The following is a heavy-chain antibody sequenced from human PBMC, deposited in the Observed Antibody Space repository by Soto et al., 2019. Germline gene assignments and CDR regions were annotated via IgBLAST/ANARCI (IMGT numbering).Heavy chain of an antibody. D-gene: IGHD2-15*01. CDR2: ISAYNGNT. Sequence: QVQLVQSGAEVKKPGASVKVSCKASGYTFTSYGISWVRQAPGQGLEWMGWISAYNGNTNYAQKLQGRVTMTTDTSTSTAYMDLRSLRSDDTAVYYCARDYCSGGSCYGEIDYWGQGTLVTVSS. J-gene: IGHJ4*02. V-gene: IGHV1-18*01. CDR1: GYTFTSYG. CDR3: ARDYCSGGSCYGEIDY.